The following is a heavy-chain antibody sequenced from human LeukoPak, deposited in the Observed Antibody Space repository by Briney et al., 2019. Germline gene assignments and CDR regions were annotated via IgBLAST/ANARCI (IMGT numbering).Heavy chain of an antibody. CDR1: GFXFSDYY. J-gene: IGHJ4*02. D-gene: IGHD1-1*01. Sequence: GGSLRLSCAASGFXFSDYYMSWIRQAPGKGLEWVSYISSRTSDTNYVDSVKGRFTISRDNAKNSLYLQMNSLRAEDTAVYYCTRVGSSGSVDYWGQGTLVTVSS. CDR3: TRVGSSGSVDY. V-gene: IGHV3-11*06. CDR2: ISSRTSDT.